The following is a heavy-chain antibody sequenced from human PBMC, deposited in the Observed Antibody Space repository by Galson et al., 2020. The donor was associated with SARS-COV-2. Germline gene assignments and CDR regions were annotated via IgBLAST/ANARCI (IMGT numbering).Heavy chain of an antibody. CDR3: ARGPTTIFDTVFDY. Sequence: SETLSLTCTVSGGSISSYYWSWTRQPPGKGLEWIGYIYYSGSTNYNPSLKSRVTISVDTSKNQFSLKLSSVTAADTAVYYCARGPTTIFDTVFDYWGQGTLVTVSS. J-gene: IGHJ4*02. CDR1: GGSISSYY. D-gene: IGHD3-3*01. CDR2: IYYSGST. V-gene: IGHV4-59*01.